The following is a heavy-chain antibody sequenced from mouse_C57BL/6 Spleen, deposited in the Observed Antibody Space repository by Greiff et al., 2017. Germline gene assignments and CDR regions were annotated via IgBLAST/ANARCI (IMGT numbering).Heavy chain of an antibody. J-gene: IGHJ2*01. CDR2: ISDGGSYT. CDR3: ARAYGSRWGYFDY. Sequence: EVQVVESGGGLVKPGGSLKLSCAASGFTFSSYAMSWVRQTPEKRLEWVATISDGGSYTYYPDNVKGRFTISRDNAKNNLYLQMSHLKSEDTAMYYCARAYGSRWGYFDYWAQGTTLTVSS. D-gene: IGHD1-1*01. V-gene: IGHV5-4*01. CDR1: GFTFSSYA.